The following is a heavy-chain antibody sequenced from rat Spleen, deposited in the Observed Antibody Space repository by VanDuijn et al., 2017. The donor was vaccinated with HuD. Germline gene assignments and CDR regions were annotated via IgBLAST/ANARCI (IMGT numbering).Heavy chain of an antibody. CDR2: ISSGRST. D-gene: IGHD1-1*01. Sequence: QVQLKESGPGLVQPSQTLSLTCIVSGLSLTSNSVSWIRQPPGKGMEWIAAISSGRSTYYNSDLKSRLSISRDTSKSQVVLKMNSLKTEDTAMYFCARVHYYSASSYFDYWGQGVMVTVSS. J-gene: IGHJ2*01. CDR1: GLSLTSNS. V-gene: IGHV2-47*01. CDR3: ARVHYYSASSYFDY.